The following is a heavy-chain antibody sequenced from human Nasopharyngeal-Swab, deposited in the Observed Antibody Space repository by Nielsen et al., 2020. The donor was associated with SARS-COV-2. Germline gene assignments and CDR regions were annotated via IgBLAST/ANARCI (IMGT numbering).Heavy chain of an antibody. J-gene: IGHJ5*02. CDR1: GGTFSSYA. D-gene: IGHD3-10*01. CDR2: IIPIFGTA. CDR3: ARESMVRGLVVGFDP. Sequence: VKVSCKASGGTFSSYAISWVRQAPGQGLEWMGGIIPIFGTANYAQKFQGRVTITADKSTSTAYMELSSLRSEDTAVYYCARESMVRGLVVGFDPWGQGTLVTVSS. V-gene: IGHV1-69*13.